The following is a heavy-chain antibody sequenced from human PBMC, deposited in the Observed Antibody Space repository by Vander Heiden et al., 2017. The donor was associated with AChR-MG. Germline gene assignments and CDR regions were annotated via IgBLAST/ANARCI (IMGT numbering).Heavy chain of an antibody. CDR1: GGSISRSNW. J-gene: IGHJ3*02. CDR3: ARDRGITIFGVVKNGLDAFDI. D-gene: IGHD3-3*01. CDR2: IYHSGTT. Sequence: QVQLQESGPGLVKPSGTLSLTCAVSGGSISRSNWWSWVRQPPGKGLEWIGEIYHSGTTNYNPSLKSRATISVDKSKNHFSLKLSSVTAADTAVYYCARDRGITIFGVVKNGLDAFDIWGQGTLVTVSS. V-gene: IGHV4-4*02.